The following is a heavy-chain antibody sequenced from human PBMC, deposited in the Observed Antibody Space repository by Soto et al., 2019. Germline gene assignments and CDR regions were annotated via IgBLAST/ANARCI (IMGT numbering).Heavy chain of an antibody. Sequence: EVQLVDSGGGLVQPGESLRLSCAASEFSVSSNYMSWVRQAPGKGLEWVSVIYASGATYYADSVRGRLNISRDSSKNTLYLQMTGLRAEDTAVYYCARNPYCFTSACYHTDSWGQGTLVSVSS. J-gene: IGHJ4*02. CDR2: IYASGAT. CDR3: ARNPYCFTSACYHTDS. V-gene: IGHV3-66*01. CDR1: EFSVSSNY. D-gene: IGHD2-2*01.